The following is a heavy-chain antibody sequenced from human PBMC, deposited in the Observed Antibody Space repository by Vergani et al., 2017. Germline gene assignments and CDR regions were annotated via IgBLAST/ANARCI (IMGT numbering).Heavy chain of an antibody. CDR3: AREYSSTSGRAFDF. Sequence: QLVESGGGWVQPGGSLRLSCVVSGFDFSSYIMNWVRQAPGNGLEWVSFVSTGTKSQSYAESLKGRFTISRDSAKNSLYLQMDSLRAEDTAVYYCAREYSSTSGRAFDFWGQGTKVTVSS. CDR2: VSTGTKSQ. CDR1: GFDFSSYI. V-gene: IGHV3-48*01. J-gene: IGHJ3*01. D-gene: IGHD2-2*01.